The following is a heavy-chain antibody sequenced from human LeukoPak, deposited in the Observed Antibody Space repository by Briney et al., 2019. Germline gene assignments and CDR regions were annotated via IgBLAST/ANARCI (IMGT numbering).Heavy chain of an antibody. CDR3: ARVSTGPV. CDR1: GFIFSNFN. Sequence: PGGSLRVSCVGSGFIFSNFNMNWVRQAPGKGLEWVSSISSTGNYIHYADSVKGRFTISRDNAQKSLYPQMNSLRVEDSAVYYCARVSTGPVWGQGTLVTVSS. D-gene: IGHD1-1*01. CDR2: ISSTGNYI. J-gene: IGHJ4*02. V-gene: IGHV3-21*01.